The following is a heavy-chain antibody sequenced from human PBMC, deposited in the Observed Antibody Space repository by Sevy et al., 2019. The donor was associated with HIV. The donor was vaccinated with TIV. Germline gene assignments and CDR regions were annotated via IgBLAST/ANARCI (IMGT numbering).Heavy chain of an antibody. Sequence: GRSLRLSCAASGFNFSPYAMHWVRQGPGKGLEWVATISSDGSTRSYVDSVKGRFSISRDNSKNTLYLQMNNLTPQDTAVFYCAKEGYYYDSRSSDWFDPWGQGTLVTVSS. CDR1: GFNFSPYA. CDR2: ISSDGSTR. V-gene: IGHV3-30*18. CDR3: AKEGYYYDSRSSDWFDP. D-gene: IGHD3-22*01. J-gene: IGHJ5*02.